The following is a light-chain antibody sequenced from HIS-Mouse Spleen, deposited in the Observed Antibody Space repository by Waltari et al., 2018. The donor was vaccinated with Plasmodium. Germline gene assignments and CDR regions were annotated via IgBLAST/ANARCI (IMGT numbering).Light chain of an antibody. CDR3: VLYMGSGIWV. CDR1: PGSCSPSSY. V-gene: IGLV8-61*01. Sequence: QTVVTQEPSFPVSPGGTVTLTLCLCPGSCSPSSYPSWYQQTPGQAPRTLIYSTNTRSSGVPDRFSGSILGNKAALTITGAQADDESDYYCVLYMGSGIWVFGGGTKLTVL. CDR2: STN. J-gene: IGLJ2*01.